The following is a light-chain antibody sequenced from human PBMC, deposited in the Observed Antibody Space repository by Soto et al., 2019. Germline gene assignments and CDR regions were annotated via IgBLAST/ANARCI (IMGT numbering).Light chain of an antibody. CDR2: GAS. Sequence: EIVLTQSPATLSVSPGERATLSFRASQSVSSNLAWYQQKPGQAPRLLMFGASTRATNIPARFSGSGSGTEFTLTISSLQSEDFAVYYCQQYFNWPPLTFGGGTKVDIK. V-gene: IGKV3-15*01. J-gene: IGKJ4*01. CDR3: QQYFNWPPLT. CDR1: QSVSSN.